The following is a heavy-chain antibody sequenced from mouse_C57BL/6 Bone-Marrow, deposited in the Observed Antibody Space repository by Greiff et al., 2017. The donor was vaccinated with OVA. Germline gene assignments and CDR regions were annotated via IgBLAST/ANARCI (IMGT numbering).Heavy chain of an antibody. Sequence: EVQLQQSGAELVRPGASVKLSCTASGFNIKDDYMHWVKQRPEQGLEWIGWIDPENGDTEYASKFQGKATITADPSSNTAYLQLSSLTSEDTAVYYCTTDWYFDVWGTGTTVTVSS. J-gene: IGHJ1*03. CDR2: IDPENGDT. V-gene: IGHV14-4*01. CDR1: GFNIKDDY. CDR3: TTDWYFDV.